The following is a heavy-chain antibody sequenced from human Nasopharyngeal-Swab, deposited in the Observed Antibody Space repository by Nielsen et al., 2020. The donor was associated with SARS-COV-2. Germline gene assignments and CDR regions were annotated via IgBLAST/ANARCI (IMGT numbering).Heavy chain of an antibody. Sequence: GESLKISCKGSGYSFTSYWIGWVRQMPGKGLEWMGIIYPGDSDTRYSPSFQGQVTISADKSISTAYLQWSSLKASGTAMYYCARQADFWSGYVMALDYWGQGTLVTVSS. J-gene: IGHJ4*02. D-gene: IGHD3-3*01. V-gene: IGHV5-51*01. CDR3: ARQADFWSGYVMALDY. CDR2: IYPGDSDT. CDR1: GYSFTSYW.